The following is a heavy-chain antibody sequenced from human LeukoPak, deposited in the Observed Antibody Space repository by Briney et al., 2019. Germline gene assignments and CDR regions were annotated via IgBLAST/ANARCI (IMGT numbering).Heavy chain of an antibody. CDR2: IFPSGRT. V-gene: IGHV4-4*07. CDR3: ARDGGSSESYSKFGTKWFDP. CDR1: GASISSYY. D-gene: IGHD1-26*01. J-gene: IGHJ5*02. Sequence: PSETLSLTCTVSGASISSYYWSWIRQPAGGGLEWIGRIFPSGRTNYNPSLKSRVNISVDKSKNQFSLKLSSVTAADTAVYYCARDGGSSESYSKFGTKWFDPWGQGTLVTVSS.